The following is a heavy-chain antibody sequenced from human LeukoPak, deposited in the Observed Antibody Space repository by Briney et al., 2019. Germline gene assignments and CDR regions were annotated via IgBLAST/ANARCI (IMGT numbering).Heavy chain of an antibody. CDR2: INPNSGGT. CDR1: GYTFTGYY. D-gene: IGHD2-2*01. V-gene: IGHV1-2*02. CDR3: ARGQLPDVVVVPAADLSNWFDP. J-gene: IGHJ5*02. Sequence: ASVKVSCKASGYTFTGYYMHWVRQAPGQGLEWMGWINPNSGGTNYAQKFQGRVTMTRDTSISTAYMELSRLRSDDTAVYYCARGQLPDVVVVPAADLSNWFDPWGQGTLVTVSS.